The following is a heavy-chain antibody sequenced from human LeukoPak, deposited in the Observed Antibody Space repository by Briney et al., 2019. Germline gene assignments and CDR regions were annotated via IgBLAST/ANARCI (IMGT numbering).Heavy chain of an antibody. D-gene: IGHD3-22*01. J-gene: IGHJ3*01. V-gene: IGHV4-39*01. CDR3: AKAGVRCSNSRGLYAFDF. Sequence: SETLSLTCTVSGGSISGASYFWGWIRQPPGKGLEWIGTIYYGGSTYYNESLRSRVTMSGDTSRNQFSLRLSSVNAADTAVYYCAKAGVRCSNSRGLYAFDFWGPGTMVTVPS. CDR1: GGSISGASYF. CDR2: IYYGGST.